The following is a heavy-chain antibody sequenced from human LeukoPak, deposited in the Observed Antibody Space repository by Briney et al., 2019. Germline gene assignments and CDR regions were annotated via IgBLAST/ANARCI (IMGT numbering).Heavy chain of an antibody. CDR3: ARDYWWNYDY. D-gene: IGHD1-7*01. CDR2: ISKDGSDK. J-gene: IGHJ4*02. CDR1: GFTFSDYA. V-gene: IGHV3-30-3*01. Sequence: GGSLRLSCVASGFTFSDYAMHWVRQAPGKGLEWVAVISKDGSDKYYPGSVRGRFTISRDNSKNTIYLQMDSLRAEDTAIYYCARDYWWNYDYWGQGTLVTVSS.